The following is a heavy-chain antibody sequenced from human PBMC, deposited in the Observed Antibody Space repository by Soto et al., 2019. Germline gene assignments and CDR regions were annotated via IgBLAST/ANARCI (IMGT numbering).Heavy chain of an antibody. J-gene: IGHJ6*02. CDR3: AREVQAGAHPDYYYGMDV. CDR2: IIPIFGTA. CDR1: GGTFSSYA. V-gene: IGHV1-69*13. D-gene: IGHD1-26*01. Sequence: SVKVSCKASGGTFSSYAISWVRQAPGQGLEWMGGIIPIFGTANYAQKFQGRVTITADESTSTAYMELSSLSSEDTAVYYCAREVQAGAHPDYYYGMDVWGQGTTVTVSS.